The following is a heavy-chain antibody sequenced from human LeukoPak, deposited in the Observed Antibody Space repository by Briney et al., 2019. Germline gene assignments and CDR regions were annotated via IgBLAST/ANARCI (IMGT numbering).Heavy chain of an antibody. CDR3: ARDREITMVRGVLDY. V-gene: IGHV3-74*03. J-gene: IGHJ4*02. CDR1: GFAFSSYW. D-gene: IGHD3-10*01. Sequence: GGSLRLSCAVSGFAFSSYWMHWVRQAPGKGLVWVSRINADGTSATYADSVKGRFTISRDNAKSTLYLQINTLRDEDTAVYYCARDREITMVRGVLDYWGQGTLVTVSS. CDR2: INADGTSA.